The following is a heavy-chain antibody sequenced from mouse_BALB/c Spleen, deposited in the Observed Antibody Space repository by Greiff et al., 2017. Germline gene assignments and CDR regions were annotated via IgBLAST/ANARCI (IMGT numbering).Heavy chain of an antibody. CDR2: IRLKSDNYAT. Sequence: EVKVEESGGGLVQPGGSMKLSCVASGFTFSSYWMSWVRQSPEKGLEWVAEIRLKSDNYATHYAESVKGKFTISRDDSKSRLYLQMNSLRAEDTGIYYCLRRGFDYWGQGTTLTVSS. CDR1: GFTFSSYW. D-gene: IGHD2-12*01. CDR3: LRRGFDY. J-gene: IGHJ2*01. V-gene: IGHV6-6*02.